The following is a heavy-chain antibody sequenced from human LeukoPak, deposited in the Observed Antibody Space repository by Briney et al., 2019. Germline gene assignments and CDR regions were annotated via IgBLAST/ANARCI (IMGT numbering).Heavy chain of an antibody. CDR3: ARRRYNWNAIDY. Sequence: PGGSLRLSCAASGFTFSSYTMNWVRQAPGKGLEWLSYISSSGSTIYYADSVKGRFTISRDNAKNSLYLQMNSLRAEDTAVYYCARRRYNWNAIDYWGQGTLVTVSS. D-gene: IGHD1-20*01. V-gene: IGHV3-48*01. CDR2: ISSSGSTI. J-gene: IGHJ4*02. CDR1: GFTFSSYT.